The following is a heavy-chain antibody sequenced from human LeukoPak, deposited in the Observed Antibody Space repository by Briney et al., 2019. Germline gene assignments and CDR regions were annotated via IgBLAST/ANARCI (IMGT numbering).Heavy chain of an antibody. V-gene: IGHV4-59*01. CDR1: GCSISGYY. J-gene: IGHJ4*02. Sequence: SETLSLTCTVSGCSISGYYWSWIRQPPGKGPEWIGYTSYSGSTAYNPSLKSRVTTSVDTSKSQFSLKLSSVTAADTAVYYCARGSDSHAWRLGSWGQGTLVTVSS. D-gene: IGHD3-16*01. CDR2: TSYSGST. CDR3: ARGSDSHAWRLGS.